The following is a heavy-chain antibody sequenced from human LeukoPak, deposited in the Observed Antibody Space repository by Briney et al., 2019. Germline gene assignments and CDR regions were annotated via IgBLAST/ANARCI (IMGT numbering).Heavy chain of an antibody. D-gene: IGHD2-21*01. V-gene: IGHV4-59*01. Sequence: SETLSLTCTVSGGSISSYYWSWIRQPPGKGLEWIGYIYYSGSTNYNPSLKSRVTISVDTSKNHFSLKLSSVTAADTAVYYCARVAVVIAIGGIYYYMDVWGKGTTVTVSS. CDR3: ARVAVVIAIGGIYYYMDV. CDR2: IYYSGST. CDR1: GGSISSYY. J-gene: IGHJ6*03.